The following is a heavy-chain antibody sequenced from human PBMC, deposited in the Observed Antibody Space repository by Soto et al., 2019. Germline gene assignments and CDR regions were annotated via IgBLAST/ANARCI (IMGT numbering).Heavy chain of an antibody. J-gene: IGHJ6*02. Sequence: SETLSLTCAVSGGSISSSNWWSWVRQPPGKGLEWIGEIYHSGSTNYNPSLKSRVTISVDKSKNQFSLKLSSVTAADTAVYYCARIYSYGYRAYYGMDVWGQGTTVTVSS. V-gene: IGHV4-4*02. CDR2: IYHSGST. D-gene: IGHD5-18*01. CDR1: GGSISSSNW. CDR3: ARIYSYGYRAYYGMDV.